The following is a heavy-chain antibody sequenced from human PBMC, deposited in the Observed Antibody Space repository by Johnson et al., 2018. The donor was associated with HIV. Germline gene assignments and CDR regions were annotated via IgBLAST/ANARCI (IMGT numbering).Heavy chain of an antibody. V-gene: IGHV3-20*04. Sequence: VQLVESGGGVVRPGGSLRLSCAASGFTFDDYGMSWVRQAPGKGLEWVSGISWNGGSTGYADSVKGRFTISRDNAKNSLYLRMSGLRAEDTAFYYCARAVGGSYGGAFDIWGHGTVVTVAS. CDR2: ISWNGGST. CDR3: ARAVGGSYGGAFDI. D-gene: IGHD1-26*01. J-gene: IGHJ3*02. CDR1: GFTFDDYG.